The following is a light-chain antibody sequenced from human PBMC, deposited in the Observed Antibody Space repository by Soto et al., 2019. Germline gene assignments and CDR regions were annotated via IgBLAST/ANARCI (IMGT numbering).Light chain of an antibody. CDR3: EQYSDDWT. CDR2: DAS. J-gene: IGKJ1*01. Sequence: DIQMTQSPSSLSASVGDRVTITCRASQTTSTWLAWYQQKAGKAPNLLIYDASSVESAGPSRFSGNGSGTEFTLTISCLQPDDVAIYFCEQYSDDWTFGPGTQV. V-gene: IGKV1-5*01. CDR1: QTTSTW.